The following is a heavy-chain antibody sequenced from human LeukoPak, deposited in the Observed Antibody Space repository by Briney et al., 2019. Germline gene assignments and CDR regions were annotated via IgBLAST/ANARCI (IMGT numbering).Heavy chain of an antibody. CDR2: IYPGGSDI. Sequence: GESLKISCKGSGYSFTTHWIGWVRQMPGKGLELMGIIYPGGSDIRYSPSFQGQVTISADKSISTAYLQWSSLKASDTAMYYCARQVPNDTYYDFWSGYYSRFDPWGQGTLVTVSS. J-gene: IGHJ5*02. CDR3: ARQVPNDTYYDFWSGYYSRFDP. CDR1: GYSFTTHW. D-gene: IGHD3-3*01. V-gene: IGHV5-51*01.